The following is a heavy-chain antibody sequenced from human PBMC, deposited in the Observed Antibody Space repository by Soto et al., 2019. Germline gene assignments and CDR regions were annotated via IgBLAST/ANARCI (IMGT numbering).Heavy chain of an antibody. CDR3: ARADYGGNSYYDGMDV. CDR2: IYYSGRT. D-gene: IGHD4-17*01. Sequence: QVQLQESGPGLVKPSQTLSLTCTVSGGSISSGGYYWSWIRQHPGKGLEWIGYIYYSGRTYYNPSLKSRVTIAVDTSKNHCALKLSSVTAANTAVYYCARADYGGNSYYDGMDVWGQGTTVTVSS. V-gene: IGHV4-31*03. J-gene: IGHJ6*02. CDR1: GGSISSGGYY.